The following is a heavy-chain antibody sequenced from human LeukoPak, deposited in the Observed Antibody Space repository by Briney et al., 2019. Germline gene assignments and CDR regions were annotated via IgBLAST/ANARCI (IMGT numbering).Heavy chain of an antibody. Sequence: GASVKVSCKASGYTFTSYYMHWVRQAPGQGLEWMGGIIPIFGTANYAQKFQGRVTITADKSTSTAYMELSSLRSEDTAVYYCARTGYQLLRLGIAARPDDYYYYYYMDVWDKGTTVTVSS. CDR3: ARTGYQLLRLGIAARPDDYYYYYYMDV. CDR2: IIPIFGTA. J-gene: IGHJ6*03. CDR1: GYTFTSYY. V-gene: IGHV1-69*06. D-gene: IGHD6-6*01.